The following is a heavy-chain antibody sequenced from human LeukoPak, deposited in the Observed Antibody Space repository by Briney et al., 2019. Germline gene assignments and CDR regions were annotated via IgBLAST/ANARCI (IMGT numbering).Heavy chain of an antibody. CDR3: ARLDSSGWYLGRLDV. Sequence: SETLSLTCAVYGGSFSGYYWSWIRQPPGKGLEWIGSIYYSGSTYYNPSLKSRVTISVDTSTNHFSLKVSSVTAADTAVYYCARLDSSGWYLGRLDVWGQGTTVTVSS. CDR2: IYYSGST. V-gene: IGHV4-34*01. CDR1: GGSFSGYY. J-gene: IGHJ6*02. D-gene: IGHD6-19*01.